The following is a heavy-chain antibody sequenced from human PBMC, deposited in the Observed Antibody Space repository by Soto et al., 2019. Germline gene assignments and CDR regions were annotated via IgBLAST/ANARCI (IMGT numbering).Heavy chain of an antibody. V-gene: IGHV3-23*01. Sequence: GGSLRLSCAASGFTFSSYAMTWVRQAPGKGLEWVSAISGSGGSTYYADSVKGRSTISRDNSKNTLYLQMNSLRAEDTAVYYCAKDLITIFGVADYWGQGTLVTVSS. CDR1: GFTFSSYA. D-gene: IGHD3-3*01. CDR3: AKDLITIFGVADY. CDR2: ISGSGGST. J-gene: IGHJ4*02.